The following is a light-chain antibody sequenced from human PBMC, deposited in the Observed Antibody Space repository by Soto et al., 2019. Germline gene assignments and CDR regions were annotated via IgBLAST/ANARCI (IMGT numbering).Light chain of an antibody. Sequence: EIVLTQSPATLSLSPGERAPLSCRASQSLGYYLAWFQQKHGQAPRLLIYDTSNRASGIPARFSGSGSGTDFTLTISSLDPEDFAVYYCQQRRDWPLTFGGGTKVEIK. CDR1: QSLGYY. V-gene: IGKV3-11*01. CDR3: QQRRDWPLT. CDR2: DTS. J-gene: IGKJ4*01.